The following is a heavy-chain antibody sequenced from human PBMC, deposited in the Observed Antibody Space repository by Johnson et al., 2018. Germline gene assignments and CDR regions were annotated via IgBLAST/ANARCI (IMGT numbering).Heavy chain of an antibody. CDR3: ARETRRTFDA. CDR1: GFTFSGYY. V-gene: IGHV3-11*01. Sequence: QVQLVESGGGLVKPGGSLRLSCAASGFTFSGYYMTWIRPAPGKGLEWVSYISSSGSSTYYADSVKGRFTISRDNTKNSLYLQMNSLRAEDTALYYCARETRRTFDAWGQGTMVTVSS. J-gene: IGHJ3*01. CDR2: ISSSGSST.